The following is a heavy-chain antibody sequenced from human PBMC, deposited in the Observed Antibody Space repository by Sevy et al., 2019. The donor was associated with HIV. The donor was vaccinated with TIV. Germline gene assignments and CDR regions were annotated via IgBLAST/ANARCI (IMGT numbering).Heavy chain of an antibody. CDR1: GFSLSDHW. D-gene: IGHD6-19*01. V-gene: IGHV3-7*01. CDR3: ARGAGWAIDY. Sequence: GGSLRLSCSASGFSLSDHWMNWVRQAPGMGLEWVAIIKEDGSETFYVDSVKGRFSISRDNAKNSVYLQMNSLRVEDTAVYYCARGAGWAIDYWGQGTLVTVSS. CDR2: IKEDGSET. J-gene: IGHJ4*02.